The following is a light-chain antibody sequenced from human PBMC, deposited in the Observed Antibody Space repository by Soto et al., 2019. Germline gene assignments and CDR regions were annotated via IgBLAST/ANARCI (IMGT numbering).Light chain of an antibody. CDR2: GHN. Sequence: QSMLTQPPSASGTPGQRVTISCSGSSSSIGTNTVNWYQQFPGTAPKLLIYGHNQRPSGVPDRFSASKSGTSASLAISGLQSEDEAIYYCAVWDDSLNGRVFGGGTKLTVL. J-gene: IGLJ2*01. CDR3: AVWDDSLNGRV. CDR1: SSSIGTNT. V-gene: IGLV1-44*01.